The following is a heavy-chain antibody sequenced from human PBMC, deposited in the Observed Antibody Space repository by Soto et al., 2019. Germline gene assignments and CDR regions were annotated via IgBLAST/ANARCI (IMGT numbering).Heavy chain of an antibody. D-gene: IGHD1-26*01. CDR3: ARAIVGPTTTGWFDP. Sequence: ASVKVSCKASGYTFTGYYMHWVRQAPGQGLEWMGWINPNSGGTNYAQKFQGRVTITADESTSTAYMELSSLRFEDTAVYYCARAIVGPTTTGWFDPWGQGTLVTVSS. CDR2: INPNSGGT. V-gene: IGHV1-2*02. CDR1: GYTFTGYY. J-gene: IGHJ5*02.